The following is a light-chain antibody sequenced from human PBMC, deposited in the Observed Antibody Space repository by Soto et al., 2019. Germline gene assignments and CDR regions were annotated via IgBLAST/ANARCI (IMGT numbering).Light chain of an antibody. CDR2: GAF. J-gene: IGKJ1*01. CDR3: QQYNDWPLT. Sequence: QSPGTLSLSPGERATLSCRASQSVSSNLAWYQQKPGRAPSLLIYGAFTRATGVPARFSGTGSGTEFTLTISSLQSEDFALYYCQQYNDWPLTFGQGTKVDIK. V-gene: IGKV3-15*01. CDR1: QSVSSN.